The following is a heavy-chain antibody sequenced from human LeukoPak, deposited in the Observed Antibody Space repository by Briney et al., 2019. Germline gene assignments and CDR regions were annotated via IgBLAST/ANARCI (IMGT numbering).Heavy chain of an antibody. D-gene: IGHD3-16*01. CDR2: MNPNSGNT. V-gene: IGHV1-8*03. CDR1: GYTFTSYD. CDR3: ARALVITLNYGMDV. Sequence: ASVKVSCKASGYTFTSYDINWVRQATGQGLEWMGWMNPNSGNTGYAQKFQGRVTITRNTSISTAYMELSSLRSEDTAVYYCARALVITLNYGMDVWGQGTTVTVS. J-gene: IGHJ6*02.